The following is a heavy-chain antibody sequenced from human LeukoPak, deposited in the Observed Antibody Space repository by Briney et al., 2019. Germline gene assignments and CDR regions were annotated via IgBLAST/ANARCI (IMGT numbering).Heavy chain of an antibody. Sequence: SEALSLTCTVSGYSISSGYYWGWIRQPPGKGLEWIGSIYHSGSTYYNPSLKSRVTISVDTSKNQFSLKLSSVTAADTAVYYCARDSGSWDFDYWGQGTLVTVSS. D-gene: IGHD1-26*01. CDR1: GYSISSGYY. CDR3: ARDSGSWDFDY. J-gene: IGHJ4*02. V-gene: IGHV4-38-2*02. CDR2: IYHSGST.